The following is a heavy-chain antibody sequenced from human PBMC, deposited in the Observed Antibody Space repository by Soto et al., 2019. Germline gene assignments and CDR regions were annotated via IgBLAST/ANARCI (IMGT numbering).Heavy chain of an antibody. CDR3: ATRKDYYYGSGSLGGMDV. V-gene: IGHV4-31*03. D-gene: IGHD3-10*01. CDR1: GGSISSGSYY. CDR2: IYYSGST. J-gene: IGHJ6*02. Sequence: QVQLQESGPGLVKPSQTLSLTCTVSGGSISSGSYYWSWIRQLPGKGLEWIGYIYYSGSTYYNPSLQSRVTISVDTSKNQFSLKLNSVTAADTAVYYCATRKDYYYGSGSLGGMDVWGQGTTVTVSS.